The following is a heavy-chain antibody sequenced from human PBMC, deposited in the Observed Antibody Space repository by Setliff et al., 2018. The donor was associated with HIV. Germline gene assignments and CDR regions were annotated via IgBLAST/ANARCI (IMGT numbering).Heavy chain of an antibody. Sequence: ASVKVSCKASGYTFTSYGISWVRQAPGQGLEWMGWISAYNGNTNYAQKLQGRVTMTTDTSTSTAYMELRSLQSEDTAVYYCARGTNYYDSHSFPQYYYNAMDVWGQGTTVTVSS. CDR1: GYTFTSYG. CDR2: ISAYNGNT. J-gene: IGHJ6*02. CDR3: ARGTNYYDSHSFPQYYYNAMDV. D-gene: IGHD3-10*01. V-gene: IGHV1-18*01.